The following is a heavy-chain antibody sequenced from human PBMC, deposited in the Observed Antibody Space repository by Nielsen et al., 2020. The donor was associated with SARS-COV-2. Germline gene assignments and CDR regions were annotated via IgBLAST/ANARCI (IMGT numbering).Heavy chain of an antibody. D-gene: IGHD3-9*01. CDR2: IYHSGST. V-gene: IGHV4-38-2*02. Sequence: SETLSLTCTVSGYFISSGYYWGWIRQPPGKGLEWIGSIYHSGSTYYNPSLKSRVTISVDTSKNQFSLRLSSVTAADTAVYYCARSYVLTAYYGMDVWGQGTTVTVSS. J-gene: IGHJ6*02. CDR1: GYFISSGYY. CDR3: ARSYVLTAYYGMDV.